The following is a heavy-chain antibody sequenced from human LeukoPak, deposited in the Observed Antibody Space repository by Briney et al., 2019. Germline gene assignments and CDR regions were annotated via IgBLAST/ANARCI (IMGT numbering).Heavy chain of an antibody. V-gene: IGHV4-59*01. Sequence: SETLSLTCTVSGGSISTYYWSWLRQPPGKGLEWIGYIYYSGSTNYNPSLKSRVTISVDTSKNQFSLKLSSVTAADTAVYYCARGRVWFGDRMRWFDPWGQGTLVTVSS. CDR3: ARGRVWFGDRMRWFDP. CDR1: GGSISTYY. J-gene: IGHJ5*02. D-gene: IGHD3-10*01. CDR2: IYYSGST.